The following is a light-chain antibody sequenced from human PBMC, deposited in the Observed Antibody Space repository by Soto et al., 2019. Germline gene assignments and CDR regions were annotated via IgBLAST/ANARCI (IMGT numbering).Light chain of an antibody. J-gene: IGKJ1*01. Sequence: EIVVTQCPATLSLSPGERATLSCRASQIVGSYLAWYQQKPGQAPRLLIYDASNRATGIPARFSGSGSGTDFTLTISSLEPEDFAVYYCQQRYNWGRTFGQGTKVDIK. V-gene: IGKV3-11*01. CDR2: DAS. CDR1: QIVGSY. CDR3: QQRYNWGRT.